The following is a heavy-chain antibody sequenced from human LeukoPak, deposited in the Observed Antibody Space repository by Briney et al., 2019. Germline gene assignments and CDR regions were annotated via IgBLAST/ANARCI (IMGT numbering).Heavy chain of an antibody. CDR1: GFTFSDYY. Sequence: GGSLRLSCAASGFTFSDYYMSWIRQAPGKGLEWVSYISSSGSTIYYADSVKGRFTISRDNAKNSLYLQMNSLRAEDTAVYYCARDLVPAAMRRAANWFDPWGQGTLVTVSS. CDR2: ISSSGSTI. J-gene: IGHJ5*02. V-gene: IGHV3-11*01. D-gene: IGHD2-2*01. CDR3: ARDLVPAAMRRAANWFDP.